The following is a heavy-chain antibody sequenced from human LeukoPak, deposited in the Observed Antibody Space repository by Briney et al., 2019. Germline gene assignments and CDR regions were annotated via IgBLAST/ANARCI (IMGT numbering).Heavy chain of an antibody. CDR3: ARDSPGTGVYGMDV. D-gene: IGHD3-10*01. J-gene: IGHJ6*02. CDR1: GFTVSSNY. CDR2: IYSGGST. V-gene: IGHV3-53*01. Sequence: GGSLRLSCAASGFTVSSNYMSWVRQAPGKGLEWVSVIYSGGSTYYADSVKGRFTISRDNSKNTLYLQMNSLRAENTAVYYCARDSPGTGVYGMDVWGQGTTVTVSS.